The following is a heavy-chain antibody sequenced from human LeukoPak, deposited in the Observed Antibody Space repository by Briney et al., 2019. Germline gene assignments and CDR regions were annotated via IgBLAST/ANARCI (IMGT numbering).Heavy chain of an antibody. J-gene: IGHJ4*02. CDR1: GFTFSDHY. D-gene: IGHD2-8*01. CDR2: ARNKANGYTT. CDR3: ARVTKGGSRGHYFDY. Sequence: GGSLRLSCAASGFTFSDHYMDCVRQAPGTGLEWVGRARNKANGYTTEYAASVRGRFTISRDDSKNSLYLQMNSLKTEDTAVYYCARVTKGGSRGHYFDYWGQGTLVTVSS. V-gene: IGHV3-72*01.